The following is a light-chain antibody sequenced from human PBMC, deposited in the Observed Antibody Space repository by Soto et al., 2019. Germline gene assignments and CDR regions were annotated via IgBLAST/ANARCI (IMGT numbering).Light chain of an antibody. V-gene: IGKV3-20*01. CDR1: QIISSVY. CDR3: HQYDNSPLT. J-gene: IGKJ4*01. Sequence: IVLTQSPGTLPLSPWERATLSCRASQIISSVYLAWYQQKPGQAPRLLIYGAFNRATGIPDRFSGSGSGTDFTLTISRLEPEDFAVYYCHQYDNSPLTFGGGTKVDIK. CDR2: GAF.